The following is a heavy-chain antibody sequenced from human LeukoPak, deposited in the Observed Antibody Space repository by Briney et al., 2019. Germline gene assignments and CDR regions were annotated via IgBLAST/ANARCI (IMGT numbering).Heavy chain of an antibody. J-gene: IGHJ5*02. CDR3: ARGVGGYCSGGSCYSEPNWFDP. V-gene: IGHV4-61*02. D-gene: IGHD2-15*01. CDR1: GGSISSGSYY. Sequence: SETMSLTCTVSGGSISSGSYYWSWIRQPAGKGLEWIGLIYTRGSTNYNPSLKSRVTISVDTSKNQFSLKLSSVTAADTAVYYCARGVGGYCSGGSCYSEPNWFDPWGQGTLVTVSS. CDR2: IYTRGST.